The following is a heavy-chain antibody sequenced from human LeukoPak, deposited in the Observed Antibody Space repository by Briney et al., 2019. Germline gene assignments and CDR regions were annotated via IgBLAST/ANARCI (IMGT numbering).Heavy chain of an antibody. J-gene: IGHJ6*02. V-gene: IGHV4-39*07. CDR2: IYYSGST. CDR3: ARVPARQSGGMDV. D-gene: IGHD2-2*01. Sequence: SETLSLTCTVSGGSISGSSYYWGWIRQPPGKGLEWIGSIYYSGSTNYNPSLKSRVTISVDTSQNQFSLKLSSVTAADTAVYYCARVPARQSGGMDVWGQGTTVTVSS. CDR1: GGSISGSSYY.